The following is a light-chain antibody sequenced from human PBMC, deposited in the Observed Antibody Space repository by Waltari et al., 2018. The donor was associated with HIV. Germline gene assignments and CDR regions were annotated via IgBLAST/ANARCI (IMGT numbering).Light chain of an antibody. CDR2: EVR. Sequence: QSVLTQPAAVSGSPGQPIAVSCPGTSSDVGGYDNVSWYQQHPDKAPNLLIYEVRSRPSGVSDRFSGSKSGNTASLTISGLQPEDEADYYCSSFTDNRAVIFGGGTKLTVL. V-gene: IGLV2-14*03. J-gene: IGLJ2*01. CDR3: SSFTDNRAVI. CDR1: SSDVGGYDN.